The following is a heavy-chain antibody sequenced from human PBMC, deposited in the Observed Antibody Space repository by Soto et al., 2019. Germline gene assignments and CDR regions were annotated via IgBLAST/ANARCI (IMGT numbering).Heavy chain of an antibody. V-gene: IGHV4-34*01. Sequence: SETLSLTCAVYGGSFSGYYWSWIRQPPGKGLEWIGEINHSGSTNYNPSLKSRVTISVDTSKNQFSLKLSSVTAADTAVYYCARGRLGASGYGYYYYGMDVWGQGTTVTAP. CDR2: INHSGST. J-gene: IGHJ6*02. CDR1: GGSFSGYY. D-gene: IGHD1-26*01. CDR3: ARGRLGASGYGYYYYGMDV.